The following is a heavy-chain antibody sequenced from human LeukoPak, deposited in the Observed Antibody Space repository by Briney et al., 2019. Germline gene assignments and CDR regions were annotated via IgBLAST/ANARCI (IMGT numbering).Heavy chain of an antibody. D-gene: IGHD4-17*01. V-gene: IGHV3-7*01. CDR1: GFTFSSYW. CDR2: IKQDGSEK. J-gene: IGHJ4*02. CDR3: ARDRNYGDYEFDY. Sequence: GGSLRLSCAASGFTFSSYWMSWVRRAPGKGLEWVANIKQDGSEKYYVDSVKSRFTISRDNAKNSLYLQMNSLRAEDTAVYYCARDRNYGDYEFDYWGQGTLVTVSS.